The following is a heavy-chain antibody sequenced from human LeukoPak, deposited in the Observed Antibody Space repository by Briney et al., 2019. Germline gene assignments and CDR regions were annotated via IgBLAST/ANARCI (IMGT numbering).Heavy chain of an antibody. V-gene: IGHV5-51*01. Sequence: PGESLEISCKGSGYTFNNNWIGWVRQMPGKGLEWLGIIYPGDSDTRYSPSFQGQVTISVDKSINTAYLQWGSLKASDTAMYYCAREGRSSSPMDYWGQGTLVTVSS. CDR3: AREGRSSSPMDY. J-gene: IGHJ4*02. CDR2: IYPGDSDT. D-gene: IGHD1-26*01. CDR1: GYTFNNNW.